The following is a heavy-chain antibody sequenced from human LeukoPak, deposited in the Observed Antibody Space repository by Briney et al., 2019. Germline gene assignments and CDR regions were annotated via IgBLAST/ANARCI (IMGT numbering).Heavy chain of an antibody. CDR1: GGSISNNY. CDR3: AKYGGSGWVIDY. CDR2: IYYTGGT. D-gene: IGHD6-19*01. Sequence: SETLSLTCTVSGGSISNNYWTWIRQPPGKGMEYIGYIYYTGGTNYNPSLKSRVTISVDTSKNQFSLKLSSVTAADTAVYFCAKYGGSGWVIDYWGQGTLVTVSS. V-gene: IGHV4-59*08. J-gene: IGHJ4*02.